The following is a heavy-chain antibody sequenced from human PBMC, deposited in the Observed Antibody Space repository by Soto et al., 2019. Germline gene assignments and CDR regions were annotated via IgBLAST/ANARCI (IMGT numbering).Heavy chain of an antibody. V-gene: IGHV1-69*13. CDR1: GGTFRSYA. D-gene: IGHD3-16*01. CDR3: ACVINRTQLWATPSPHHYGMDV. Sequence: SVKVSCKASGGTFRSYAISWVRQAPGQGLEWMGGIMPIFGTANYAQKFQGRATISADESTSTVYLELSSLRSEDTAVYYCACVINRTQLWATPSPHHYGMDVWGQGTTVTVSS. J-gene: IGHJ6*02. CDR2: IMPIFGTA.